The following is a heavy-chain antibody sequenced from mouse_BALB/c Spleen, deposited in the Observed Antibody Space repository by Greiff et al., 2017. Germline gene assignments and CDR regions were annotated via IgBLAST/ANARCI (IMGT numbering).Heavy chain of an antibody. CDR3: ASYDYDYFDY. Sequence: EVQRVESGPGLVKPSQSLSLTCTVTGYSITSDYAWNWIRQFPGNKLEWMGYISYSGSTSYNPSLKSRISITRDTSKNQFFLQLNSVTTEDTATYYCASYDYDYFDYWGQGTTLTVSS. CDR2: ISYSGST. D-gene: IGHD2-4*01. J-gene: IGHJ2*01. V-gene: IGHV3-2*02. CDR1: GYSITSDYA.